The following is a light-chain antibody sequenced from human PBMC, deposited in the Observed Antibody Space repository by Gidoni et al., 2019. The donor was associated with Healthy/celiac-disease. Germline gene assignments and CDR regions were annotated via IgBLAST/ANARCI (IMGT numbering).Light chain of an antibody. V-gene: IGLV2-14*01. Sequence: QSALTQPASVSGSPAQSITISCTGTSSDVGGYNYVSWYQQHPGKAPKLMLYEVSNRPSGVSNRFSGSKSGNTASLTISGLQAEDEADYYCSSYTSSSPLFGGGTKLTVL. CDR2: EVS. J-gene: IGLJ2*01. CDR1: SSDVGGYNY. CDR3: SSYTSSSPL.